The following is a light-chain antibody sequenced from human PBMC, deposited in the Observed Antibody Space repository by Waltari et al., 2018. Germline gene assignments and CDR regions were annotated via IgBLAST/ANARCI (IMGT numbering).Light chain of an antibody. J-gene: IGKJ2*01. CDR1: QNIDTF. V-gene: IGKV1-39*01. CDR3: QQSHTMLYT. Sequence: DIQLTQSPSSLSASLGDRVTITCRASQNIDTFLNWYQQRPGKAPKVLIYAASSLQTGVPSRFSGSGSGTQFTLTIRSLQPDDFATYYCQQSHTMLYTFGQGTKVEIK. CDR2: AAS.